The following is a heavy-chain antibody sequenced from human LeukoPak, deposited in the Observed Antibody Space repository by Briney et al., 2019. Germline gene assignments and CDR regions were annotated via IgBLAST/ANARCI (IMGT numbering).Heavy chain of an antibody. V-gene: IGHV4-4*07. CDR2: IYTSGST. J-gene: IGHJ6*03. CDR1: GGSISSYY. Sequence: SETLSLTCTVSGGSISSYYWSWIRQPAGKGLEWIGRIYTSGSTNYNPSLKSRVTISVDTSKNQFSLKLSSVTAADTAVYYCARASQDYDILTGYSYYYMDVWGKGTTVTVSS. CDR3: ARASQDYDILTGYSYYYMDV. D-gene: IGHD3-9*01.